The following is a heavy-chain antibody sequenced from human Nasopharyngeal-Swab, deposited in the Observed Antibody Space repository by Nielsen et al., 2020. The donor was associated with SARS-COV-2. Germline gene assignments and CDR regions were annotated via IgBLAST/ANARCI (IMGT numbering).Heavy chain of an antibody. CDR2: IYSGGSST. V-gene: IGHV3-23*03. CDR3: AKDQGSYYDY. Sequence: GESLKISCAASGFTFSSYAMSWVRQAPGKGLEWVSVIYSGGSSTYYADSVKGRFTISRDNSKNTLYLQMSSLRAEDTAVYYCAKDQGSYYDYWGQGTPVTVSS. J-gene: IGHJ4*02. D-gene: IGHD1-26*01. CDR1: GFTFSSYA.